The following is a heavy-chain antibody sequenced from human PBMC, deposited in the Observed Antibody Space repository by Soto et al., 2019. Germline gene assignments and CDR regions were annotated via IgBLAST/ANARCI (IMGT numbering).Heavy chain of an antibody. Sequence: GGSLRLSCAASGFTFSSYGMHWVRQAPGKGLEWVAVIWYDGSNKYYADSVKGRFTISRDNSKNTLYLQMNSLRAEDTAVYYCARDHDYGDIDYWGQGTLVTVSS. D-gene: IGHD4-17*01. CDR3: ARDHDYGDIDY. V-gene: IGHV3-33*01. J-gene: IGHJ4*02. CDR2: IWYDGSNK. CDR1: GFTFSSYG.